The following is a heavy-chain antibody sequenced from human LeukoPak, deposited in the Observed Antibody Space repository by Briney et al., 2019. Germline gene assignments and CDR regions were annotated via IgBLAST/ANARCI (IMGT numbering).Heavy chain of an antibody. CDR2: IYYSGST. D-gene: IGHD5-24*01. J-gene: IGHJ3*02. V-gene: IGHV4-39*07. Sequence: SETLSLTCTVSGGSISSSSYYWGWIRQPPGKGLEWIGSIYYSGSTNYNPSLKSRVTISVDTSKNQFSLKLSSVTAADTAVYYCARDLDATYAFDIWGQGTMVTVSS. CDR1: GGSISSSSYY. CDR3: ARDLDATYAFDI.